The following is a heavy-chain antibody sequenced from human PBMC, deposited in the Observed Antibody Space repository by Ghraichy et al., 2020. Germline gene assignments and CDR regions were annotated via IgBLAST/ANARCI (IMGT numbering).Heavy chain of an antibody. CDR3: ARVEYYYDDGGYYNFDY. CDR2: INYIGNT. D-gene: IGHD3-22*01. J-gene: IGHJ4*02. CDR1: GDSISSSSSF. V-gene: IGHV4-39*01. Sequence: TLSLTCSVFGDSISSSSSFWGWIRQPPGKGLEWIGSINYIGNTYYDPSLKSRVTLSVDTSKNQFSLNLRSVSAADTAVYYCARVEYYYDDGGYYNFDYWGRGTLVTVSS.